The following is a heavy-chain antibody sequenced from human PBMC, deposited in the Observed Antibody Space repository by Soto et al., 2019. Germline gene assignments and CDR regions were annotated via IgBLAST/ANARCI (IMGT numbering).Heavy chain of an antibody. V-gene: IGHV3-30*18. CDR2: ISYDGSNK. Sequence: GGSLRLSCAASGFTFSSYGMRWVRQAPGKGLEWVAVISYDGSNKYYADSVKGRFTISRDNSKNTLYLQMNSLRAEDTAVYYCAKEPYHYDSSGYYYYYGMDVWGQGTTVTVSS. CDR3: AKEPYHYDSSGYYYYYGMDV. J-gene: IGHJ6*02. D-gene: IGHD3-22*01. CDR1: GFTFSSYG.